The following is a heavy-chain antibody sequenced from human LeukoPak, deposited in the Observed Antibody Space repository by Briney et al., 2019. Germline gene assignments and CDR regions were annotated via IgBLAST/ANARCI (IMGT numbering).Heavy chain of an antibody. CDR3: ALSSGSYYRFDY. CDR1: GGSISSYY. Sequence: SETLSLTCTVSGGSISSYYWSWIRQPPGKGLEWIGYIYYSGSTNYNSSLKSRVTISVDTSKNQFSLKLSSVTAADTAVYYCALSSGSYYRFDYWGQGTLVTVSS. CDR2: IYYSGST. J-gene: IGHJ4*02. V-gene: IGHV4-59*08. D-gene: IGHD1-26*01.